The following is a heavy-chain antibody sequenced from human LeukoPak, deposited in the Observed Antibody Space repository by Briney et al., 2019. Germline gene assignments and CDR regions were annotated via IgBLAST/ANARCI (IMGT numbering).Heavy chain of an antibody. CDR1: GGSFSGYY. V-gene: IGHV4-34*01. D-gene: IGHD3-3*01. J-gene: IGHJ4*02. Sequence: SETLSLTCAVYGGSFSGYYWSWIRQPPGKGLEWIGEINHSGSTNYNPSLKSRVTISVDTSKNQFSLKLGSVTAADMAVYYCARDDRGVDYWGQGTLVTVSS. CDR3: ARDDRGVDY. CDR2: INHSGST.